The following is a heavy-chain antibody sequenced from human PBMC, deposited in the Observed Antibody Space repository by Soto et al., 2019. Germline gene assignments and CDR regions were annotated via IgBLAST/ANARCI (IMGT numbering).Heavy chain of an antibody. V-gene: IGHV1-8*01. J-gene: IGHJ6*03. CDR2: MNPNSGNT. CDR1: GYTFTSYD. Sequence: ASVKVSCKASGYTFTSYDINWVRQATGQGLEWMGWMNPNSGNTGYAQKFQGRVTMTRNTSISTAYMELSSLRSEDTAVYYCARELGENWNFEFYMDVWGKGTTVTVSS. CDR3: ARELGENWNFEFYMDV. D-gene: IGHD1-7*01.